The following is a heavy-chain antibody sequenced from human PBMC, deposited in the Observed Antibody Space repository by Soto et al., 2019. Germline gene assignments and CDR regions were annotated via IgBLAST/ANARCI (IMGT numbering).Heavy chain of an antibody. V-gene: IGHV1-2*04. CDR1: GYTFTGYY. CDR2: INPNSGGT. D-gene: IGHD6-13*01. J-gene: IGHJ6*02. Sequence: ASVKVSCKACGYTFTGYYMHWVRQAPGQGLEWMGWINPNSGGTNYARKFQGWVTMTRDTSISTAYMELSRLRSDDTAVYYCARVSAAAADYYYYGMDVWGQGTTVTVSS. CDR3: ARVSAAAADYYYYGMDV.